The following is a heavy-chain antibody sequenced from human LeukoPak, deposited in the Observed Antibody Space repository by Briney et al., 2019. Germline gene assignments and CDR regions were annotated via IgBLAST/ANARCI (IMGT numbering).Heavy chain of an antibody. CDR1: NYTFLSYG. CDR3: ARDRGLYCSAGACYAVDC. CDR2: ISPYNGNT. V-gene: IGHV1-18*01. Sequence: ASVKVSCKTSNYTFLSYGINWVRQAPGQGLEWMGWISPYNGNTNYAQKFQGRVTMTTDTSTSTAYMELTSLRSDDTAVYYCARDRGLYCSAGACYAVDCWGQGTLLTVSS. D-gene: IGHD2-15*01. J-gene: IGHJ4*02.